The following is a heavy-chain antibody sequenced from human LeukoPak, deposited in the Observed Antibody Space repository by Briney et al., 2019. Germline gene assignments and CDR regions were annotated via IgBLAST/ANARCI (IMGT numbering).Heavy chain of an antibody. CDR1: GFTFSSYE. CDR3: ARKGIGSSRYQNMDV. CDR2: ISSSGSTI. J-gene: IGHJ6*03. Sequence: GGSLRLSCAASGFTFSSYEMNWVRQAPGKGLEWVSYISSSGSTIYYADSVKGRFTISRDNAKNSLYLQMNSLRAEDTAVYYCARKGIGSSRYQNMDVWGKGTTVTVSS. V-gene: IGHV3-48*03. D-gene: IGHD6-25*01.